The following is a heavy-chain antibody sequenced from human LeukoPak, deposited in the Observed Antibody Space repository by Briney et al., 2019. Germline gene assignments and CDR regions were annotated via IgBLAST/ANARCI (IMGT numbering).Heavy chain of an antibody. J-gene: IGHJ4*02. Sequence: GGSLRLSCAASGFTFSSYWMSWVRQAPGKGLEWVANIKQDGSEKYYVDSVKGRFTISRDNSKNTLFLQMDSLRVEDTAVYYCARGGRWELTDYWGQGTLVTVSS. CDR2: IKQDGSEK. CDR1: GFTFSSYW. CDR3: ARGGRWELTDY. V-gene: IGHV3-7*03. D-gene: IGHD4-23*01.